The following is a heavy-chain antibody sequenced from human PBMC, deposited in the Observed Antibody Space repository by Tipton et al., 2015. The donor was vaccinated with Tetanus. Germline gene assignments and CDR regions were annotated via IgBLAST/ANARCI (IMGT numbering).Heavy chain of an antibody. CDR2: ISSSSSYI. Sequence: SLRLSCAASGFTFDDYAMHWVRQAPGKGLEWVSSISSSSSYIYYADSVKGRFTISRDNAKNSLYLQMNSLRAEDTAVYYCARENGGYDYYYYYGMDVWGQGTTVTVSS. D-gene: IGHD5-12*01. CDR1: GFTFDDYA. CDR3: ARENGGYDYYYYYGMDV. J-gene: IGHJ6*02. V-gene: IGHV3-21*01.